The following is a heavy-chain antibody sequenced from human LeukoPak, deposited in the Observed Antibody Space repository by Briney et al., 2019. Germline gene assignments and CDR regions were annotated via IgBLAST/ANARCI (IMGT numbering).Heavy chain of an antibody. CDR1: GYTFTGYY. Sequence: ASVKVSCKASGYTFTGYYMHWVRQAPGQGLEWMGWINPNSGGTNYAQTFQGRVTMTRDTSISTAYMELSRLRSDDTAVYYCARGYSSGWGSWFDPWGQGTLVTVSS. D-gene: IGHD6-19*01. J-gene: IGHJ5*02. CDR3: ARGYSSGWGSWFDP. CDR2: INPNSGGT. V-gene: IGHV1-2*02.